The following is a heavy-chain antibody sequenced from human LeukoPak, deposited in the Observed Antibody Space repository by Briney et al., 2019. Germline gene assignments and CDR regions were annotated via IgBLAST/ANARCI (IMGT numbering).Heavy chain of an antibody. Sequence: PGGSLRLSCAASVFTFSSYGMHWVRQVPGKGLEWVAAIWFDGIRKYYADSVKGRLTIPRDNSKNTLYLQMNSLTAEGTAVYYCARDLEDSSPFGAFDMWGQGTMVTVSS. J-gene: IGHJ3*02. CDR2: IWFDGIRK. D-gene: IGHD3-22*01. CDR1: VFTFSSYG. CDR3: ARDLEDSSPFGAFDM. V-gene: IGHV3-33*01.